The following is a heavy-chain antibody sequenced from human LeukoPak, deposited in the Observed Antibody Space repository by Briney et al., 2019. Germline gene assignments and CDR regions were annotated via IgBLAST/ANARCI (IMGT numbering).Heavy chain of an antibody. D-gene: IGHD6-13*01. CDR1: GFTFSRYG. V-gene: IGHV3-23*01. CDR3: AKGGDSRGIAATAYDY. J-gene: IGHJ4*02. CDR2: TGGGGAST. Sequence: GGSLRLSCAASGFTFSRYGMSWVRQAPGKGLEWVSGTGGGGASTYYADSVKGRFTTSRDNSKNTLYLQIDSLRVEDTAIYFCAKGGDSRGIAATAYDYWGQGTLVTVSS.